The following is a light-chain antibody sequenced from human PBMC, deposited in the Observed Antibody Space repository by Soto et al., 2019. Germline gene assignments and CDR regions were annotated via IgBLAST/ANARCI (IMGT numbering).Light chain of an antibody. CDR3: QQYGRSPLT. CDR2: GAS. J-gene: IGKJ4*01. Sequence: ENVLTQSPGTLSLSPGERATLSCRAGQSVSSNSLAWYQHKPGQAPRLLIYGASSRATGIPDRFSGSGSGTDFTLAISRLEPEDFAVYYCQQYGRSPLTFGGGTKVDI. CDR1: QSVSSNS. V-gene: IGKV3-20*01.